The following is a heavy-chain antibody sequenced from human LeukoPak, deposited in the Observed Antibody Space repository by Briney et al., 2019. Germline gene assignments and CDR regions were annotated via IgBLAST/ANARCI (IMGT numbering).Heavy chain of an antibody. Sequence: GGSLRLSCAASGFTFSSYWMHWVRQAPGKGLVWVSRINSDGSSTSYADSVKGRFTISRDNSKNTLYLQMNSLRAEDTAVYYCARDSGDCSGGSCYFDYWGQGTLVTVSS. CDR3: ARDSGDCSGGSCYFDY. J-gene: IGHJ4*02. CDR1: GFTFSSYW. V-gene: IGHV3-74*01. CDR2: INSDGSST. D-gene: IGHD2-15*01.